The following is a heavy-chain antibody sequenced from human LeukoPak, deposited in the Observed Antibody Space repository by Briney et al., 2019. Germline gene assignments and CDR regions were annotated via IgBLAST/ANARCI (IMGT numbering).Heavy chain of an antibody. Sequence: PGGSLRLSCAASGFTFRTYGMNWVRQAPGKGLEWVAYINVITGYIYYADSLKGRFTISRDNAKKSLFLEMNSLRVEDTAVYYCARDRSGSSSVDDAFDIWGQGIMVTVSS. J-gene: IGHJ3*02. CDR2: INVITGYI. D-gene: IGHD1-26*01. CDR3: ARDRSGSSSVDDAFDI. V-gene: IGHV3-21*01. CDR1: GFTFRTYG.